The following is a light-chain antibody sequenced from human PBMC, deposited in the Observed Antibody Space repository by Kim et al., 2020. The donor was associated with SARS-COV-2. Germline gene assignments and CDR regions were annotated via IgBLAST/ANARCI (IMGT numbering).Light chain of an antibody. CDR3: QQYGSSPYT. CDR2: GAS. V-gene: IGKV3-20*01. CDR1: QSVSSSY. Sequence: LSPVERATTSCRASQSVSSSYLAWYQQKPGQAPRLLIYGASSRATGIPDRFSGSGSGTDFTLTISRLEPEDFAVYYCQQYGSSPYTFGQGTKLEI. J-gene: IGKJ2*01.